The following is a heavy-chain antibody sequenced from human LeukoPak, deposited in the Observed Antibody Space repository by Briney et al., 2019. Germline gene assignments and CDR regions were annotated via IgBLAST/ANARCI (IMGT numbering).Heavy chain of an antibody. J-gene: IGHJ4*02. D-gene: IGHD6-19*01. CDR2: MNPNSGNT. CDR3: AKEGSSGWVPNY. V-gene: IGHV1-8*01. Sequence: ASVKVSCKASGYTFTSYDINWVRQATGQGLEWMGWMNPNSGNTGYAQKFQGRVTMTRNTSISTAYMELSSLRSEDTAVYYCAKEGSSGWVPNYWGQGTLVTVSS. CDR1: GYTFTSYD.